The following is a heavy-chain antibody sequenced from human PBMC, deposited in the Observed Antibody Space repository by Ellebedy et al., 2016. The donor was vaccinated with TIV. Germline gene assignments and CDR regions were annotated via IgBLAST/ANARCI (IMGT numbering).Heavy chain of an antibody. D-gene: IGHD5-24*01. CDR2: IYPGDSEN. Sequence: GESLKISCKGSGYRLSNYWIGWVRQMPGKGLEWRGIIYPGDSENSYSPSFQGHVTVSVDKSISTAYLQWISLKASDSARYYCARSKDGYNTGADYWGLGTLVTVSS. CDR1: GYRLSNYW. J-gene: IGHJ4*02. CDR3: ARSKDGYNTGADY. V-gene: IGHV5-51*01.